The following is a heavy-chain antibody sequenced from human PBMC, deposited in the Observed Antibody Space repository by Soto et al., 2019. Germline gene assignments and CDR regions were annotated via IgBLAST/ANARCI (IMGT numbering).Heavy chain of an antibody. J-gene: IGHJ4*02. CDR2: IYYTGNS. V-gene: IGHV4-31*03. CDR3: AREQWGFDS. CDR1: GGSITTNGHY. D-gene: IGHD6-19*01. Sequence: SETLSLTCTVSGGSITTNGHYWTWIRQHPGQGLEWIAYIYYTGNSYLNPSLKSRLSISVDTSKNQFSLELRSVTAADTAVYYCAREQWGFDSWGQGTLVTVS.